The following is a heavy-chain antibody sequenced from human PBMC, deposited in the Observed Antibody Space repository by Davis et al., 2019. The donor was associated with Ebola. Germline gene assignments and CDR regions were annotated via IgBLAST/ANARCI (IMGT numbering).Heavy chain of an antibody. CDR2: ISGSGGST. CDR3: ARGYDFWRSNWFDP. J-gene: IGHJ5*02. CDR1: GFTFSSYA. V-gene: IGHV3-23*01. D-gene: IGHD3-3*01. Sequence: GESLKISCAASGFTFSSYAMSWVRQAPGKGLEWVSAISGSGGSTYYADSVKGRFTISRDNSKNTLYLQMNSLRAEDTAVYYCARGYDFWRSNWFDPWGQGTLVTVSS.